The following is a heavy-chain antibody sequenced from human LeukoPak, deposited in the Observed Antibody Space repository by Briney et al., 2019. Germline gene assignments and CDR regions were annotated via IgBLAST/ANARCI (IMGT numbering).Heavy chain of an antibody. Sequence: SETLSLTCVVYGASFSVYYWSWIRQPPGKGLEWIGEINHSGSTNYNPSLKSRVTISVDTSKNQFSLKLSSVTAADTDVYDCASHQDGYNSNQPWAFDIWGQGTMVTVSS. CDR1: GASFSVYY. J-gene: IGHJ3*02. CDR3: ASHQDGYNSNQPWAFDI. V-gene: IGHV4-34*01. CDR2: INHSGST. D-gene: IGHD5-24*01.